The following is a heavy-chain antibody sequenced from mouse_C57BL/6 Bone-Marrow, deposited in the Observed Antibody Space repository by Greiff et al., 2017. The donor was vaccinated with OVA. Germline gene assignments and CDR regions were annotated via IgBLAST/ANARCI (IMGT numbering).Heavy chain of an antibody. Sequence: QVQLQQPGAELVKPGASVKMSCKASGYTFTSYWITWVKQRPGQGREWIGDIYPGSGSINYNEKFKSKATLTVDTTSSTAYMQLSSLTSEDSAVYYCERDYNGSAFAYWGQGTLVTVSA. CDR1: GYTFTSYW. J-gene: IGHJ3*01. CDR3: ERDYNGSAFAY. D-gene: IGHD1-1*01. V-gene: IGHV1-55*01. CDR2: IYPGSGSI.